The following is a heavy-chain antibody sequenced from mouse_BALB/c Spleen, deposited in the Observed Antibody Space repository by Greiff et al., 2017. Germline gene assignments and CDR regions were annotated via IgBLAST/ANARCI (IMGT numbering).Heavy chain of an antibody. CDR2: INPYNGDT. CDR3: ARSTLGRYFDV. CDR1: GYSFTGYF. J-gene: IGHJ1*01. Sequence: EVQLQQSGPELVKPGASVKISCKASGYSFTGYFMNWVMQSHGKSLEWIGRINPYNGDTFYNQKFKGKATLTVDKSSSTAHMELRSLASEDSAVYYCARSTLGRYFDVWGAGTTVTVSS. V-gene: IGHV1-20*02. D-gene: IGHD4-1*01.